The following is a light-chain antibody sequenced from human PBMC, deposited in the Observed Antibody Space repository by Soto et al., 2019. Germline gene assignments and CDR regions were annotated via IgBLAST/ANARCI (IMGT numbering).Light chain of an antibody. CDR3: QKYGSSPRT. V-gene: IGKV3-20*01. J-gene: IGKJ5*01. CDR2: GES. Sequence: DIVLTQSPGTLSLSPGDRASLSWRGSQSVSSSFLAWYQQKVGQAPRILIYGESSRATGIPDRFSGSGSGTDFTLTISRLEPEDFAVYYCQKYGSSPRTFGQGTRLEIK. CDR1: QSVSSSF.